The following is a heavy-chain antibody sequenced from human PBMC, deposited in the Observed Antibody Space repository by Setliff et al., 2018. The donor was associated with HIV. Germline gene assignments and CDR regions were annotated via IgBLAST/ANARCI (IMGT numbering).Heavy chain of an antibody. Sequence: ASVKVSCKASGDTFTKYGISWVRQAPGQGLEWMGWISAYNGNTNYAQKLQGRVTMTTDTSTSTVYMELSSLRSDDTAVYYCARESTVVLGDDVDNYHYSYMDVWGKGTTVTVSS. CDR1: GDTFTKYG. D-gene: IGHD3-16*01. CDR3: ARESTVVLGDDVDNYHYSYMDV. CDR2: ISAYNGNT. J-gene: IGHJ6*03. V-gene: IGHV1-18*01.